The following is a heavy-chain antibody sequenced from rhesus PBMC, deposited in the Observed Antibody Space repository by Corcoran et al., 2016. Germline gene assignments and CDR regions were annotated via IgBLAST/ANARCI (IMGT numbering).Heavy chain of an antibody. J-gene: IGHJ4*01. CDR2: IYGSGSST. D-gene: IGHD4-29*01. CDR3: AREHGNYFDY. CDR1: GGSISSSY. V-gene: IGHV4-169*02. Sequence: QLQLQESGPGLVKPSETLSVTCAVSGGSISSSYWSWIRQAPGKGLEWIGDIYGSGSSTNYNPSLKSRVTLSVDTSKNQLSRKLSSVTTADTAVYYCAREHGNYFDYWGQGVLVTVSS.